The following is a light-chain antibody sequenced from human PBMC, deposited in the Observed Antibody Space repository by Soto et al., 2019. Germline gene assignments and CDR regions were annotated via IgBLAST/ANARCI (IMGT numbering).Light chain of an antibody. CDR2: GNS. V-gene: IGLV1-40*01. J-gene: IGLJ2*01. Sequence: QSVLTQPPSVSGAPGQRVTISCTGSSSNIGAGYDVHWYQQLPGTAPKLLIYGNSNRHSGVPDRFSGSKSGTSASLAITGLQAEDEADYYCQSYDSSVSRVFGGGTKLTVL. CDR3: QSYDSSVSRV. CDR1: SSNIGAGYD.